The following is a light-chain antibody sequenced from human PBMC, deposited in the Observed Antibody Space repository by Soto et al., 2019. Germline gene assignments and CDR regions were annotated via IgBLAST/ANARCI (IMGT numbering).Light chain of an antibody. V-gene: IGLV2-14*01. CDR2: EVN. Sequence: QSVLTQPASVSGSPGQSVTISCTGPRSDIGDSNFISWYQHSPGKAPRLLIYEVNNRPSGVSKRFSGSKAGNTASLTISGLLDDDEADYFCASFRSWTILLFGSGTKVTVL. J-gene: IGLJ1*01. CDR3: ASFRSWTILL. CDR1: RSDIGDSNF.